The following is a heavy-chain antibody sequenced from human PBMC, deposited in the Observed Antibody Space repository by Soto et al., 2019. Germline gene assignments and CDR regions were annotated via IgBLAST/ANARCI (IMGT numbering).Heavy chain of an antibody. J-gene: IGHJ3*02. CDR1: GFTFSSYA. V-gene: IGHV3-30*18. CDR3: AKGDGITVTTYDAFDI. D-gene: IGHD4-17*01. CDR2: ISYDGSNK. Sequence: GGSLRLSCAASGFTFSSYAMSWVRQAPGKGLEWVAVISYDGSNKYYADSVKGRFTISRDNSKNTLYLQMNSLRAEDTAVYYCAKGDGITVTTYDAFDIWGQGTMVTVSS.